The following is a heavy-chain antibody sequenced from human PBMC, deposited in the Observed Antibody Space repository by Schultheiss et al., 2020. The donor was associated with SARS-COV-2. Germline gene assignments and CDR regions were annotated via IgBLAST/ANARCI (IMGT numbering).Heavy chain of an antibody. CDR1: GFTFSDYD. J-gene: IGHJ4*02. CDR3: AKLSREAEFDW. CDR2: ITYDGSIK. Sequence: GESLKISCAASGFTFSDYDMHWVRQAPGKGLEWVALITYDGSIKYYADSVKGRFTISRDNSKNTLFLQMNSLRGEDTAVYYCAKLSREAEFDWWGQGTLVTVSS. D-gene: IGHD3-16*02. V-gene: IGHV3-30*18.